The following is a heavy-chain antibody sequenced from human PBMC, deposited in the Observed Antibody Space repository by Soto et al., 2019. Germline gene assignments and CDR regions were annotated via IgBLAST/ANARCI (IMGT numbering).Heavy chain of an antibody. D-gene: IGHD3-22*01. CDR3: ARWVGGSMYDNSGKYDS. CDR1: GFIFSGSG. CDR2: VSNDGIRK. V-gene: IGHV3-30*03. J-gene: IGHJ5*01. Sequence: QVQLVESGGGVVQPGRSLRLTCAASGFIFSGSGMHWVRQAPGKGLAWVALVSNDGIRKYYGDSVKGRFTISRDNAENTLYLQMNSLRAEATAVYYCARWVGGSMYDNSGKYDSWGQGTLVTVSS.